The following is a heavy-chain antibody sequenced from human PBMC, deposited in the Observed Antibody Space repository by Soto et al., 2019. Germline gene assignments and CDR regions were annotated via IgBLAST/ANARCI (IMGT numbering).Heavy chain of an antibody. J-gene: IGHJ4*02. D-gene: IGHD2-2*01. CDR3: VKDDNAIEVSAGMIGVDY. Sequence: EVQLLESGGGLIQPGGSQRLSCVASDFPFSTYAMSWVRQAPGKGLEWVSTISGSGSRTYYADSVMGRFTISRDNSKNTVYLQMNSLRAEDTAVYYCVKDDNAIEVSAGMIGVDYWGRGTLVTVSS. CDR1: DFPFSTYA. V-gene: IGHV3-23*01. CDR2: ISGSGSRT.